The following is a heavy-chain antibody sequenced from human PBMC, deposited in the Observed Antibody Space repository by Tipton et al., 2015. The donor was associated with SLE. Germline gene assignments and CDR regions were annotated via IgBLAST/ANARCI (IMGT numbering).Heavy chain of an antibody. J-gene: IGHJ4*02. CDR2: IYHTGST. Sequence: TLSLTCTVSGGSISRIGYYWSWIRQHPGKGLEWIGYIYHTGSTYYNPSLESRLTISIDTSKNQFSLRLTSMTPADTALYYCARARRTTSSHFDYWGRGTQVTVSS. CDR1: GGSISRIGYY. V-gene: IGHV4-31*03. D-gene: IGHD1-14*01. CDR3: ARARRTTSSHFDY.